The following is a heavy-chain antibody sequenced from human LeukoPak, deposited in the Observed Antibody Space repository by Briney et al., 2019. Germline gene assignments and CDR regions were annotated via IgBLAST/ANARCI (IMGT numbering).Heavy chain of an antibody. Sequence: SETLSLTCTVSGYSISSGYYWGWIRQPPGKGLEWIGSIYRSGSTNYNPSLKSRVTISVDTSKNQFSLKLSSVTAADTAVYYCARPGKYYYDSWGQGTLVTVSS. CDR1: GYSISSGYY. CDR2: IYRSGST. V-gene: IGHV4-38-2*02. D-gene: IGHD3-22*01. CDR3: ARPGKYYYDS. J-gene: IGHJ4*02.